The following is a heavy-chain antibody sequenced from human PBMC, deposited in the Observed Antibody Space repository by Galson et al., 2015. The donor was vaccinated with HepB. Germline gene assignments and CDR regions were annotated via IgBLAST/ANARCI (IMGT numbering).Heavy chain of an antibody. D-gene: IGHD3-9*01. CDR1: GFSLSNARMG. V-gene: IGHV2-26*01. CDR2: IFSNDEK. CDR3: ARILQNLSDLRYFDWLSQDWYFDL. Sequence: PALVKPTQTLTLACTVSGFSLSNARMGVSWIRQPPGKALEWLAHIFSNDEKSYSTSLKSRLTISKDTSKSQVVLTMTNMDPVGTATYYCARILQNLSDLRYFDWLSQDWYFDLWGRGTLVTVSS. J-gene: IGHJ2*01.